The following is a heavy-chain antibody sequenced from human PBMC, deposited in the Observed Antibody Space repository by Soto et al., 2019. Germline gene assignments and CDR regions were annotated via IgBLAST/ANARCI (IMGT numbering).Heavy chain of an antibody. CDR2: ISGSGGST. V-gene: IGHV3-23*01. Sequence: GGSLRLSCAASGFTFSSYAMSWVRQAPGKGLEWVSAISGSGGSTYYADSVKGRFTISRDNSKNTLYLQMNSLRAEDTAVYYCAKDRLWFGELLPPDYYYGMDVWGQGTTVTVSS. D-gene: IGHD3-10*01. J-gene: IGHJ6*02. CDR3: AKDRLWFGELLPPDYYYGMDV. CDR1: GFTFSSYA.